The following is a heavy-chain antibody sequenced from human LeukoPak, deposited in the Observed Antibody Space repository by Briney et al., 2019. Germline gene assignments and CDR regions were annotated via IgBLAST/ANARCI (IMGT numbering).Heavy chain of an antibody. CDR2: IYHSGST. J-gene: IGHJ4*02. CDR3: ARDSGTSPRYFDY. D-gene: IGHD2-2*01. V-gene: IGHV4-4*02. Sequence: PSETLSLTCAVSGGSISSSNWWSWARQPPGKGLEWIGEIYHSGSTNYNPSLKSRVTISVDKSKNQFSLKLSSVTAADTAVYYCARDSGTSPRYFDYWGQGTLVTVSS. CDR1: GGSISSSNW.